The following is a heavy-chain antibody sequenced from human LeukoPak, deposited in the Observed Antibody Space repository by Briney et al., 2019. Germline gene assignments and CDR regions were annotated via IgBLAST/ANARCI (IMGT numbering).Heavy chain of an antibody. Sequence: GGSLRLSCEASGFMFSNYAMHWVRQAPGKGLEWVAVMSYDGSIEYYADSVKGRFTISRDNSKNTLYLQINSLRTEDTAVYYCARRRYRGYEIDCWGQGTLVTVSS. V-gene: IGHV3-30-3*01. J-gene: IGHJ4*02. CDR1: GFMFSNYA. D-gene: IGHD5-12*01. CDR3: ARRRYRGYEIDC. CDR2: MSYDGSIE.